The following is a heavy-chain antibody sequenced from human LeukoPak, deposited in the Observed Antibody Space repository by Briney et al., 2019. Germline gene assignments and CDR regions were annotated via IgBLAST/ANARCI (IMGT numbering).Heavy chain of an antibody. CDR1: GFTFSSYA. J-gene: IGHJ4*02. Sequence: PGGSLRLSCAASGFTFSSYAMHWVRQAPGKGLEWVAVISYDGSNKYYADSVKGRFTISRDNAMNSLYLQMNTLRPEDTAVYYCAKGTQRGNSGWGYFFDQWGQGTLVTVSP. D-gene: IGHD6-19*01. CDR2: ISYDGSNK. CDR3: AKGTQRGNSGWGYFFDQ. V-gene: IGHV3-30*04.